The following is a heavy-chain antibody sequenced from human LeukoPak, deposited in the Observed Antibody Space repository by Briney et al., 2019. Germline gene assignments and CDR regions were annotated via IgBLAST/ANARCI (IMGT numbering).Heavy chain of an antibody. CDR2: ISERGGST. V-gene: IGHV3-23*01. CDR3: AKRGVVIRGILVIGHNTDAYYYDH. CDR1: GITLSNCG. D-gene: IGHD3-10*01. J-gene: IGHJ4*02. Sequence: GGSLRLSCAVSGITLSNCGMSWVRQAPGKGLEWVSYISERGGSTTYADSVKGRVTISRDNSLNTVYLQMNSLRAEATAVYFCAKRGVVIRGILVIGHNTDAYYYDHWGQGTLVTVSS.